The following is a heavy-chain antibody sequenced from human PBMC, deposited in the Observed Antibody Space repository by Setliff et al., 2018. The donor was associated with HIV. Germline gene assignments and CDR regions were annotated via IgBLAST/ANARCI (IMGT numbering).Heavy chain of an antibody. J-gene: IGHJ5*02. V-gene: IGHV4-61*02. D-gene: IGHD3-10*01. Sequence: SETLSLTCSVSGGSISSGSYHWSWIRQPAGKGLEWIGRIYASGTTNYNPSLKSRVTISVATSKNQFSLKLRSVTAADTAVYYCARGPSGTYHRGWFDPWGQGTLVTSPQ. CDR1: GGSISSGSYH. CDR3: ARGPSGTYHRGWFDP. CDR2: IYASGTT.